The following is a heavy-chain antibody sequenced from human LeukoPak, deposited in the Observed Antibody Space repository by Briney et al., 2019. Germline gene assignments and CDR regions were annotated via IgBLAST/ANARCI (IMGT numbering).Heavy chain of an antibody. CDR3: ARVPQEPYCSGGTCYHHYYGMDV. CDR2: IYYSGTT. D-gene: IGHD2-15*01. J-gene: IGHJ6*02. CDR1: GGSVSSGSYY. Sequence: PSETLSLTCTVSGGSVSSGSYYWSWIRQPPGKELEWIGYIYYSGTTNYNPSLNSRVTISVDTYKNQFSLKLSSVTATDTAVYYCARVPQEPYCSGGTCYHHYYGMDVWGQGTTVTVSS. V-gene: IGHV4-61*01.